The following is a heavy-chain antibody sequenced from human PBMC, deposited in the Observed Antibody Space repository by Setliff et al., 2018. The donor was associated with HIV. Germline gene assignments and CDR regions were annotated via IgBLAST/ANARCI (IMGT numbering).Heavy chain of an antibody. CDR3: ARDRYAGEIDY. D-gene: IGHD3-10*01. J-gene: IGHJ4*02. CDR1: GGSINSGHYY. V-gene: IGHV4-31*03. CDR2: IYYTGST. Sequence: KTSETLSLTCTVSGGSINSGHYYWSWIRHYPGKGLEWIGYIYYTGSTYFNPSLKSRVTLSIDTSKNQFSLKLSSVTAADTAVYYCARDRYAGEIDYWGQGTLVTVSS.